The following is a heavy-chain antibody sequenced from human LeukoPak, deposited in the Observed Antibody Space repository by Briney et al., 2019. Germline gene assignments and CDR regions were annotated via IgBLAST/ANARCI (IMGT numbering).Heavy chain of an antibody. CDR1: GFTYSSYW. J-gene: IGHJ4*02. Sequence: GGSLRLSCADSGFTYSSYWMSWVRQAPGKELEWVANIKQDGSEKYYVDSVKGRFTISRDNAKNSLYLQMNSLRAEDTAVYYCARDLYYSSSPDYWGQGTLVTVSS. V-gene: IGHV3-7*01. CDR2: IKQDGSEK. CDR3: ARDLYYSSSPDY. D-gene: IGHD6-13*01.